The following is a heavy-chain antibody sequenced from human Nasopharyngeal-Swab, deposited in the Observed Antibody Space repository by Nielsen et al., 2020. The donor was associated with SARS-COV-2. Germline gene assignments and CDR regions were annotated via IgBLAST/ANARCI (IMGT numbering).Heavy chain of an antibody. CDR1: GFTFSSYA. CDR2: ISGSGGST. Sequence: GGSLRLSCAASGFTFSSYAMSWVRQAPGKGLEWVSAISGSGGSTYYADSVKGRFTISRDNSKNTLYLQMNSLRAEDTAVYYCANAYCGGDCYSHDYYYYYGMDVWGQGTTVTVS. D-gene: IGHD2-21*02. CDR3: ANAYCGGDCYSHDYYYYYGMDV. J-gene: IGHJ6*02. V-gene: IGHV3-23*01.